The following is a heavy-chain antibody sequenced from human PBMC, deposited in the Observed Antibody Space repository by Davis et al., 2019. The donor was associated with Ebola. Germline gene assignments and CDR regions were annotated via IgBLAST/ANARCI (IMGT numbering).Heavy chain of an antibody. CDR3: ARDMLGIPDAFDV. Sequence: GESLKISCAASGFAFSGSAMNWVRQASGKGLEWVGRIRSKANNYATVYGTSVKGRFTISRDDSKNTAYLQMDSLRPDDTALYYCARDMLGIPDAFDVWGQGTMVTVSS. V-gene: IGHV3-73*01. J-gene: IGHJ3*01. CDR2: IRSKANNYAT. D-gene: IGHD7-27*01. CDR1: GFAFSGSA.